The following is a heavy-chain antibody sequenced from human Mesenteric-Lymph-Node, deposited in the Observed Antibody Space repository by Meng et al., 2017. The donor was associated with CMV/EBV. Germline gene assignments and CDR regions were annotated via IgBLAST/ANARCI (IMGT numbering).Heavy chain of an antibody. Sequence: GESLKISCAASGFTFSTYGMHWVRQFPGKGLEWVAVIWYDGSNKYYADSVKGRFAISRDNSKNTVYLQMNSLRAEDTAIYYCARGVEAAAGYYYHFGMDVWGQGTTVTVSS. CDR1: GFTFSTYG. D-gene: IGHD6-13*01. CDR3: ARGVEAAAGYYYHFGMDV. CDR2: IWYDGSNK. J-gene: IGHJ6*02. V-gene: IGHV3-33*01.